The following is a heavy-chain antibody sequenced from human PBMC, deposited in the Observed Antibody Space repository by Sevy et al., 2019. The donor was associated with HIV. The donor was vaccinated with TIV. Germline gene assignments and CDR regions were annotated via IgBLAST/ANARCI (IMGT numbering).Heavy chain of an antibody. V-gene: IGHV3-74*01. CDR3: AREGNWNLDF. CDR2: VNSDGTIT. Sequence: GGSLRLSCAASGFAFSRNWMHWVRQAPGKGLVWVSRVNSDGTITHYADSVKGRFTISRGNAKNTLSLQMSSLRAEDTAVYFCAREGNWNLDFWGQGTLVTVSS. D-gene: IGHD1-1*01. CDR1: GFAFSRNW. J-gene: IGHJ4*02.